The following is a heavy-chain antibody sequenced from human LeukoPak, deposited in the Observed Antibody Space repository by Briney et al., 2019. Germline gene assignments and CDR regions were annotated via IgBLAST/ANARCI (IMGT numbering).Heavy chain of an antibody. CDR2: IYYSGTT. CDR1: EFSVGSNY. CDR3: AREVDAAAAYNWFDP. Sequence: GSLRLSCAASEFSVGSNYMTWVRQAPGKGLEWIGTIYYSGTTYYNPSLKSRVTISVDTSKNQFSLRLSSVTAADTAVYYCAREVDAAAAYNWFDPWGQGTLVTVSS. D-gene: IGHD2-2*01. V-gene: IGHV4-39*07. J-gene: IGHJ5*02.